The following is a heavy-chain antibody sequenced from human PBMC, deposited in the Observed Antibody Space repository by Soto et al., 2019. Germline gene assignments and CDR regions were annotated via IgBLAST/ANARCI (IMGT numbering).Heavy chain of an antibody. V-gene: IGHV3-7*03. CDR3: GREDYDILTGYYNDYYYGLDV. D-gene: IGHD3-9*01. CDR2: IKQDGSEK. CDR1: GFTFSNYW. J-gene: IGHJ6*02. Sequence: GGSLRLSCAASGFTFSNYWMSWVRQAPGKGLEWVANIKQDGSEKYYVDSVKSRLTISRDNAKNSLYLQMNSLRAEDTAVYYCGREDYDILTGYYNDYYYGLDVWGQGTTVTVSS.